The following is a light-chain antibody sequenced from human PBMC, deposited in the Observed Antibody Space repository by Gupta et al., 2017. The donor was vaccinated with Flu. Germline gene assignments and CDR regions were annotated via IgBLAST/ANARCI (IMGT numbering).Light chain of an antibody. V-gene: IGLV1-40*01. Sequence: KISANYNGDCYKHLPRTPPNLLVYCYTTRRSGGTDRFSCAKSAMSAALAITRLQADDEADYYCHPYDKSLSDAVVFGGGTKLTVL. CDR3: HPYDKSLSDAVV. J-gene: IGLJ2*01. CDR1: KISANYN. CDR2: CYT.